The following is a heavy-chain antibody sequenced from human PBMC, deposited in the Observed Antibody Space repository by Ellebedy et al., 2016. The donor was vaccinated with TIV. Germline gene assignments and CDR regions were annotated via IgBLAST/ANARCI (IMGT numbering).Heavy chain of an antibody. CDR3: ARDLGPWRDYYYYGMDV. D-gene: IGHD3-16*01. Sequence: GESLKISXAASGFTFSSYSMNWVRQAPGKGLERVSSISSSSSYIYYADSVKGRFTISRDNAKNSLYLQMNSLRAEDTAVYYCARDLGPWRDYYYYGMDVWGQGTTVTVSS. CDR1: GFTFSSYS. CDR2: ISSSSSYI. V-gene: IGHV3-21*01. J-gene: IGHJ6*02.